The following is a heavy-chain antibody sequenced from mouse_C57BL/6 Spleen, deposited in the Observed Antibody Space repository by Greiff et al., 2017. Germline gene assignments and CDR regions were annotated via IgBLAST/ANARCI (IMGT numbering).Heavy chain of an antibody. CDR2: IDPSDSET. D-gene: IGHD1-1*01. Sequence: QVQLQQPGAELVRPGSSVKLSCKASGYTFTSYWMHWVKQRPIQGLEWIGNIDPSDSETHSNHKFKDKATLTVDKSSSTAYMQLSSLRSEDAAVYYCARRPLGSRSFDYWGQGTTLTVSS. CDR1: GYTFTSYW. J-gene: IGHJ2*01. CDR3: ARRPLGSRSFDY. V-gene: IGHV1-52*01.